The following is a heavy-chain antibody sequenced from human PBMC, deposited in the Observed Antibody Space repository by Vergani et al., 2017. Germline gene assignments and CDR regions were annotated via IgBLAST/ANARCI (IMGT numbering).Heavy chain of an antibody. V-gene: IGHV4-34*01. CDR1: GGSFSGYY. CDR3: ARLKQLRAGYYYYYMDV. D-gene: IGHD5-12*01. CDR2: INHSGST. J-gene: IGHJ6*03. Sequence: QVQLQQWGAGLLKPSETLSLTCAVYGGSFSGYYWSWIRPPPGKGLEWIGEINHSGSTNYNPSLKSRVTISVDTSKNQFSLKLSSVTAADTAVYYCARLKQLRAGYYYYYMDVWGKGTTVTVSS.